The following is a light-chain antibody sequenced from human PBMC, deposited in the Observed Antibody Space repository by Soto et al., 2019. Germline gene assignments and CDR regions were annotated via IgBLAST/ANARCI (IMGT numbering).Light chain of an antibody. J-gene: IGKJ3*01. CDR2: DAS. Sequence: EVVLTQSPVSLSLSPGETATLSCRTSQSVGNYLAWYQQRPGQAPRLLIYDASTRAAGIPARFSASGSGTDFTLTISSLEPEDFATYYCQQRSKWDGFLFGPGTKVDIK. V-gene: IGKV3-11*01. CDR1: QSVGNY. CDR3: QQRSKWDGFL.